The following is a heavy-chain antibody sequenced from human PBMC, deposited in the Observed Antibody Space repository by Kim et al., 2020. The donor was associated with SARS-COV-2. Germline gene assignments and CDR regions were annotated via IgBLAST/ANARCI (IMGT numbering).Heavy chain of an antibody. CDR1: GYTFTSYA. V-gene: IGHV1-3*01. Sequence: ASVKVSCKASGYTFTSYAMHWVRQAPGQRLEWMGWINAGNGNTKYSQKFQGRVTITRDTSASTAYMELSSLRSEDTAVYYCARPPIPHFDWLLREYFQHWGQGTLVTVSS. D-gene: IGHD3-9*01. J-gene: IGHJ1*01. CDR3: ARPPIPHFDWLLREYFQH. CDR2: INAGNGNT.